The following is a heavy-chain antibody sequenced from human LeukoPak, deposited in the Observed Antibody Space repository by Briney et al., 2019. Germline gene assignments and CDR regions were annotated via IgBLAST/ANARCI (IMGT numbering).Heavy chain of an antibody. Sequence: GGSLRLSCAAWGFTFRSYEMNWVREAPGKGLEGVSYISSSGSTIYYADSVKGRFTLSRDNAKNSLYLQMNSLRAEDTAVYYCARTGGSYPYYFEYWGQGTLVTVSS. CDR3: ARTGGSYPYYFEY. D-gene: IGHD1-26*01. J-gene: IGHJ4*02. V-gene: IGHV3-48*03. CDR1: GFTFRSYE. CDR2: ISSSGSTI.